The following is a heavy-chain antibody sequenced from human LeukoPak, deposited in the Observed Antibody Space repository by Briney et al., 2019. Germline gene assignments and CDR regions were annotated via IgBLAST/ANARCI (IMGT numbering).Heavy chain of an antibody. J-gene: IGHJ4*02. V-gene: IGHV3-21*01. CDR1: GLTFSSYS. CDR3: ARDRVGARGDY. D-gene: IGHD1-26*01. CDR2: ISSSSSYI. Sequence: GGSLRLSCAASGLTFSSYSMNWVRQAPGKGLEWVSSISSSSSYIYYADSVKGRFTISRDNAKNSLYLQMNSLRAEDTAVYYCARDRVGARGDYWGQGTLVTVSS.